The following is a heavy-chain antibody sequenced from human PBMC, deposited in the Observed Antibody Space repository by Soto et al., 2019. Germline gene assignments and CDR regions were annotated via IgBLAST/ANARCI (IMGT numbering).Heavy chain of an antibody. CDR1: GFTFTSSA. Sequence: ASVKVSCKASGFTFTSSAVQWVRQARGQRLEWIGWIVVGSGNTNYAQKFQERVTITRDMSTSTAYMELSSLRSEDTAVYYCAADGVGPYYFDYWGQGTLVTVSS. CDR3: AADGVGPYYFDY. D-gene: IGHD2-2*01. CDR2: IVVGSGNT. V-gene: IGHV1-58*01. J-gene: IGHJ4*02.